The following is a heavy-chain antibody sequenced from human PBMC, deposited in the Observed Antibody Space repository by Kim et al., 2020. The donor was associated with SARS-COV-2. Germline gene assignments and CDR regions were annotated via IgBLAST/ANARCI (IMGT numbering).Heavy chain of an antibody. J-gene: IGHJ4*02. Sequence: DTRYSPSVQGQVTISADKSISTAYLQWSSLKASDTATYYCARYNSGWLDFWGQGTLFTVSS. D-gene: IGHD6-19*01. CDR2: DT. CDR3: ARYNSGWLDF. V-gene: IGHV5-51*01.